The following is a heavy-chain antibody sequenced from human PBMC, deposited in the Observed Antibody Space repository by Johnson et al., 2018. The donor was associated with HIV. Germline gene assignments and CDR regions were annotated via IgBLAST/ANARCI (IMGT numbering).Heavy chain of an antibody. J-gene: IGHJ3*02. CDR1: GFTVSSNY. CDR2: IYSGGST. CDR3: VAATGANGLDI. D-gene: IGHD1-26*01. Sequence: VQLVESGGGLIQPGGSLRLSCAASGFTVSSNYMSWVRQAPGKGLEWVSVIYSGGSTYYADSVKGRFTISRDNSKNSLYLQMNSLRAGDTAVYDCVAATGANGLDIWGQGTKVTVSS. V-gene: IGHV3-53*01.